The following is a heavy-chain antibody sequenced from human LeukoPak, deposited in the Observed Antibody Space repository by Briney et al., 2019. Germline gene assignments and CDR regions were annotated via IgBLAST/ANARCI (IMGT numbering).Heavy chain of an antibody. CDR2: MNPKRGNT. D-gene: IGHD6-19*01. CDR1: GYTFSSYD. CDR3: AKSSGWDLAAFDI. V-gene: IGHV1-8*03. J-gene: IGHJ3*02. Sequence: ASVKVSCKASGYTFSSYDINWVRQATGQGLEWMGWMNPKRGNTGYAHKFQGRVTITRNTSITTAYMELSSLRSEDTAVYYCAKSSGWDLAAFDIWGQGTMVTVSS.